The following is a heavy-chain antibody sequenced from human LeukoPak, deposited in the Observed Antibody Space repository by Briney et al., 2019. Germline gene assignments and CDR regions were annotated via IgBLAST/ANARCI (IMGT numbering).Heavy chain of an antibody. CDR3: ARPEQWLESAFDI. V-gene: IGHV5-51*01. Sequence: GESLKISCKGSGYSFTSYWIGWVRQMPGKGLEWMGIIYPGDSDTRYSPSFQGQVTISADKSISTAYLQWSSLKASDIAMYYCARPEQWLESAFDIWGQGTMVTVSS. CDR1: GYSFTSYW. J-gene: IGHJ3*02. D-gene: IGHD6-19*01. CDR2: IYPGDSDT.